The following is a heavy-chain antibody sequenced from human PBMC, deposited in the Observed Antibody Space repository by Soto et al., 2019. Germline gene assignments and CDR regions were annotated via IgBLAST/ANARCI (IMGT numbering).Heavy chain of an antibody. D-gene: IGHD3-10*01. CDR1: GVSVSSYY. Sequence: QVQLQESGPGLVKPSETLSLTCTVSGVSVSSYYWSWIRQPPGKGLEWIGYISYSGSTDYNPSLKSRVTISVDTSKNQLSLKLSSVTAADTAVYYCARQPFGSVTYYTTLWFDPWGQGTLVTVSS. J-gene: IGHJ5*02. CDR2: ISYSGST. V-gene: IGHV4-59*08. CDR3: ARQPFGSVTYYTTLWFDP.